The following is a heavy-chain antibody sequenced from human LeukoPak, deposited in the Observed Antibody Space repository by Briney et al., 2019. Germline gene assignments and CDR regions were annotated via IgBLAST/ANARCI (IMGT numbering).Heavy chain of an antibody. CDR2: IYSSGST. CDR1: GGSISSYY. Sequence: SETLSLTCTVSGGSISSYYWSWIRHPAGKGLEWIGRIYSSGSTSYNPSLQSRVTISVDTSKNQFSLRLTSLTAADTAVYYCARGNGGEFDRWGQGTLVIVSS. J-gene: IGHJ5*02. V-gene: IGHV4-4*07. D-gene: IGHD3-16*01. CDR3: ARGNGGEFDR.